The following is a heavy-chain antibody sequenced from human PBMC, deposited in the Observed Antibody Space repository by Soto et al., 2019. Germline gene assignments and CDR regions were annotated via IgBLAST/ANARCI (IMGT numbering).Heavy chain of an antibody. J-gene: IGHJ4*02. Sequence: ASVKVSCKASGYTFTSYGISWVRQAPGQGLEWMGWIIAYNGNTNYAQKLQGRVTMTTDKSTNTAYMELRSLRSDHTAVYYGARVRVLEYYYDSSGYGRLVFDYWGQGSLVTVSS. D-gene: IGHD3-22*01. V-gene: IGHV1-18*04. CDR2: IIAYNGNT. CDR3: ARVRVLEYYYDSSGYGRLVFDY. CDR1: GYTFTSYG.